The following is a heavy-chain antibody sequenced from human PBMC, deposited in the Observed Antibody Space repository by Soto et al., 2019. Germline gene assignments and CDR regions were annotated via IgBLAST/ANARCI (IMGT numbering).Heavy chain of an antibody. V-gene: IGHV6-1*01. J-gene: IGHJ5*02. CDR2: TYYRSRFFS. Sequence: SQTLSLTCAISGDSVSSYSAACNWIRQSPSGGLELLGRTYYRSRFFSDYAESVKSRIIINPDTSKNQFSLQLKSVTPEDTAVYYCVRDRYSSSGWFDPWGQGTPVTVSS. CDR1: GDSVSSYSAA. D-gene: IGHD3-10*01. CDR3: VRDRYSSSGWFDP.